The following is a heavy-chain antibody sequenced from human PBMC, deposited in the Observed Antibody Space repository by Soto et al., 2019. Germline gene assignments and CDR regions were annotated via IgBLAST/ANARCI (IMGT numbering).Heavy chain of an antibody. Sequence: QVQLQESGPGLVKPSQTLSLTCTVSGGSISSGGYYWSWIRQHPGKGLEWIGSIYYIGSTYYNPSVKSRVTISVDTSKNLFSLKLRSVTSALTALYYCAREPGVWGQGTLVTVSS. CDR2: IYYIGST. CDR1: GGSISSGGYY. CDR3: AREPGV. V-gene: IGHV4-31*03. J-gene: IGHJ4*02. D-gene: IGHD3-10*01.